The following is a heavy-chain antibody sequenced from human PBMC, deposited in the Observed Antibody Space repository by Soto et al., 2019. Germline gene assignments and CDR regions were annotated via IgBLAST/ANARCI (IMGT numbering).Heavy chain of an antibody. V-gene: IGHV1-69*02. J-gene: IGHJ6*03. CDR3: ARGSDDYMDV. Sequence: QVQLVQSGAEVKKPGSSVKVSCKASGGTFSSYTISWVRQAPGQGLEWMGRIIPILGIANYAQKFQGRVTITADKSTSTAYLELSRQRSEDTAVSYCARGSDDYMDVWGKGTTVTFSS. CDR2: IIPILGIA. CDR1: GGTFSSYT.